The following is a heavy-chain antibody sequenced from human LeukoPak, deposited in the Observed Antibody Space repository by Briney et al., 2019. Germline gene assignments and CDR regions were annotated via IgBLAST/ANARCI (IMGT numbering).Heavy chain of an antibody. D-gene: IGHD4-23*01. CDR3: AKLPAVVTPPGDPFDY. V-gene: IGHV3-15*04. J-gene: IGHJ4*02. CDR1: GFTFSDAW. Sequence: GGSLRLSCAASGFTFSDAWMTWVRQASGKGLEWVGRIESESDGGTTDYAAPVKGRFTISRDDSKNRLYLQMNSLRAEDTAVYYCAKLPAVVTPPGDPFDYWGQGTLVTVSS. CDR2: IESESDGGTT.